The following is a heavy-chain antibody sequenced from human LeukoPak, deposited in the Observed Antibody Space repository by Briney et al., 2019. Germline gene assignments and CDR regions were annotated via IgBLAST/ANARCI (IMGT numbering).Heavy chain of an antibody. D-gene: IGHD6-6*01. V-gene: IGHV3-21*01. CDR2: ITSSSSYT. CDR3: ARADLPLYSSSSTYDY. CDR1: GFTFSTYN. Sequence: GGSLRLSCAASGFTFSTYNMNWVRQAPGKGLEWVSSITSSSSYTFYADSVKGRFTISRDNSKNTLYLQMNSLRAEDTAVYYCARADLPLYSSSSTYDYWGQGTLVTVSS. J-gene: IGHJ4*02.